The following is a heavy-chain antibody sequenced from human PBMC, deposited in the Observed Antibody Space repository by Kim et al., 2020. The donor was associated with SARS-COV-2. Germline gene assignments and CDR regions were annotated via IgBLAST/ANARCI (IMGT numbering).Heavy chain of an antibody. CDR3: ASLSVTTSLFDP. J-gene: IGHJ5*02. CDR2: IYYSGST. D-gene: IGHD4-4*01. CDR1: GGSISSGGYY. Sequence: SETLSLTCTVSGGSISSGGYYWSWIRQHPGKGLEWIGYIYYSGSTYYNPSLKSRVTISVDTSKNQFSLKLSSVTAADTAVYYCASLSVTTSLFDPWGQGTLVTVSS. V-gene: IGHV4-31*03.